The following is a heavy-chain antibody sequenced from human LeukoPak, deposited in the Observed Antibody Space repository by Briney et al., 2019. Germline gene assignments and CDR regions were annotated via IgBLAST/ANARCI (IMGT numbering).Heavy chain of an antibody. D-gene: IGHD3-22*01. V-gene: IGHV4-31*03. J-gene: IGHJ3*02. CDR1: GGSISSGGYY. Sequence: SETLSLTCTVSGGSISSGGYYWSWIRQHPGKGLEWIGYIYYSGSTYYNPSLKSRVTISVDTSKNQFSLKLSSVTAADTAVYYCARGRGFYYDSSPQNAFDIWGQGTMVTVSS. CDR3: ARGRGFYYDSSPQNAFDI. CDR2: IYYSGST.